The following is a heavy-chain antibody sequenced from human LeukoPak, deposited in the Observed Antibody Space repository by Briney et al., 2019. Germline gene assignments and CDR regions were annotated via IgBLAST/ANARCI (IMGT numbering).Heavy chain of an antibody. CDR3: ARVYSSSPRYYYYYMDV. Sequence: PSQTLSLTCTVSGGSISSGSYYWSWIRQPAGKGLEWIVRIYTSGSTNSTPSLKSRVTISVDTSKNQFSLKLSSVTAADTAVYYCARVYSSSPRYYYYYMDVWGKGTTVTVSS. CDR2: IYTSGST. D-gene: IGHD6-6*01. V-gene: IGHV4-61*02. J-gene: IGHJ6*03. CDR1: GGSISSGSYY.